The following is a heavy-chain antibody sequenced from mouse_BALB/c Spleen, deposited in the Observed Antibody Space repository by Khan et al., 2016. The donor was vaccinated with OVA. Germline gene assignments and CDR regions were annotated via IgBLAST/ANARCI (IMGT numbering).Heavy chain of an antibody. J-gene: IGHJ3*01. CDR1: GYTFTSFW. CDR2: IDPSDNKT. Sequence: QVQLQQSGAELVRPGASVKLSCKASGYTFTSFWMNWVKLRPGQSLEWIGMIDPSDNKTHYNQMFKDKATLTVDKSSNTAYMQLSSLTSEDSAVYFCARGGYGTSFAFWGQGTLVTVSP. V-gene: IGHV1-61*01. D-gene: IGHD2-1*01. CDR3: ARGGYGTSFAF.